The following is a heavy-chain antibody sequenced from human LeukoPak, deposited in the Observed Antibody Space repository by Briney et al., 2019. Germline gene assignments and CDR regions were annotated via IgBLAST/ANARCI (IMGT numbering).Heavy chain of an antibody. CDR3: AKDILAYCGGDCYHDY. Sequence: QTGGSLRLSCAASGFTFSSYGMHWVRQAPGKGLEWVAVISYDGSNKYYADSVKGRFTISRDNSKNTLYLQMNSLRAEDTAVYYCAKDILAYCGGDCYHDYWGQGTLVTVSS. V-gene: IGHV3-30*18. CDR1: GFTFSSYG. J-gene: IGHJ4*02. CDR2: ISYDGSNK. D-gene: IGHD2-21*02.